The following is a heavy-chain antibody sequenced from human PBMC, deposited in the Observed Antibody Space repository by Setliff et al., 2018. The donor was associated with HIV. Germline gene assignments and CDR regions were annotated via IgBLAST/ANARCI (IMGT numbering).Heavy chain of an antibody. J-gene: IGHJ6*03. CDR1: GGSISSYY. D-gene: IGHD3-10*01. Sequence: SETLSLTCTVSGGSISSYYWSWIRQPAGKGLEWIGHIYYSGSTNYNPSLKSRVTISVDTSKNQFSLKLSSVTAADTAVYYCARAISTPSYYYHMDVWGTGTTVTVSS. V-gene: IGHV4-59*08. CDR3: ARAISTPSYYYHMDV. CDR2: IYYSGST.